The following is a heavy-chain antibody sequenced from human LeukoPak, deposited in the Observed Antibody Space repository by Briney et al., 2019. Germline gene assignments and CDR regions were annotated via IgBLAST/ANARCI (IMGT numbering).Heavy chain of an antibody. CDR3: ARAGAAAGTSMGVESYYGMDV. V-gene: IGHV1-18*01. D-gene: IGHD6-13*01. J-gene: IGHJ6*02. CDR2: ISAYNGNT. CDR1: GYTFTSYG. Sequence: ASVKVSCKASGYTFTSYGISWVRQAPGQGLEWMGWISAYNGNTNYAQKLQGRVTMTTDTSTSTAYMELRSLRSDDTAVYYCARAGAAAGTSMGVESYYGMDVWGQGTTVTVSS.